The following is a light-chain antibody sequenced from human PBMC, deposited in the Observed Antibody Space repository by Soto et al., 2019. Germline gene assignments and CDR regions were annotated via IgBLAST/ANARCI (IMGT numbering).Light chain of an antibody. CDR2: LAS. V-gene: IGKV3-20*01. J-gene: IGKJ2*01. Sequence: EVVLTQSPGSLSLSPGERATLSCRASQTISSASLAWYQQKPGQAPRLFIYLASTRAPGIPDRFSGGGSGTDFTLNIYRLEPEDFAVYYCQQYGSSPYTFGQGTKLEIK. CDR3: QQYGSSPYT. CDR1: QTISSAS.